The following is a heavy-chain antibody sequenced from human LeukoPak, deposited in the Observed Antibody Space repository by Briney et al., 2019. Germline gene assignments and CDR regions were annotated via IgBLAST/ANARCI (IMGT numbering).Heavy chain of an antibody. Sequence: PGRSLRLSCAASGFTFSSYGMHWVRQAPGEGLEWVAVISYDGSNKYYADSVKGRFTISRDNSKNTLYLQMNSLRAEDTAVYYCANRYCSGGSCYSGFFNYYYYGMDVWGQGTTVTVSS. CDR2: ISYDGSNK. J-gene: IGHJ6*02. D-gene: IGHD2-15*01. CDR1: GFTFSSYG. CDR3: ANRYCSGGSCYSGFFNYYYYGMDV. V-gene: IGHV3-30*18.